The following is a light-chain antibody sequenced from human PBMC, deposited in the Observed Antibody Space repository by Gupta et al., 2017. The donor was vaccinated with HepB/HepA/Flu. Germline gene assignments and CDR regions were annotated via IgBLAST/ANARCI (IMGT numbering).Light chain of an antibody. CDR3: CSYTSSSNLV. J-gene: IGLJ3*02. CDR2: DVS. Sequence: SALTQAASVSGSPGQSITISCTGTSSDIGAYNYVSWYQQHPDKAPKLMIYDVSRRPSGVSNRFSGSKSGNTASLIISGLQAEDEADYYCCSYTSSSNLVFGGGTKLTVL. V-gene: IGLV2-14*03. CDR1: SSDIGAYNY.